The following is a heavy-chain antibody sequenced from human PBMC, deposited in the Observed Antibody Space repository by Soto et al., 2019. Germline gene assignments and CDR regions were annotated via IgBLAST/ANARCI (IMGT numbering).Heavy chain of an antibody. CDR1: GLTLNSYW. Sequence: QAGGCMRLSCAACGLTLNSYWISWGRQAPGKGLEWVANIKQDGSEKYYVDSVKGRFTISRDNAKNSLYLQMNSLRAEDTAVYYCARGGLEPTDYWAQGTLGTGSA. CDR3: ARGGLEPTDY. D-gene: IGHD1-1*01. V-gene: IGHV3-7*03. CDR2: IKQDGSEK. J-gene: IGHJ4*01.